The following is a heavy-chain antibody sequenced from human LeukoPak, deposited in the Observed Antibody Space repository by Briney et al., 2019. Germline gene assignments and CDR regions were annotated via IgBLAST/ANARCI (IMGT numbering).Heavy chain of an antibody. CDR1: GGSFSGYY. CDR3: ARGFPPYDYVWGSYRLYCFDY. J-gene: IGHJ4*02. V-gene: IGHV4-34*01. Sequence: SETLSLTCAVYGGSFSGYYWSWIRQPPGKGLEWIGEINHSGSTNYNPSLKGRVTISVDTSKNQFSLKLSSVTAADTAVYYCARGFPPYDYVWGSYRLYCFDYWGQGTLVTVSS. D-gene: IGHD3-16*02. CDR2: INHSGST.